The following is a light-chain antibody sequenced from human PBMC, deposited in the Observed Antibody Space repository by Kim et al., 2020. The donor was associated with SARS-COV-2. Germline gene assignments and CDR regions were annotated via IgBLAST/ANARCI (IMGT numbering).Light chain of an antibody. V-gene: IGKV3-20*01. CDR3: QQYGNPPIT. CDR1: QSVSSNF. Sequence: SPGERSTLSCRASQSVSSNFLAWYQQKPGQAPRLLIYGASNRATDIPDRFSGSGSGTDFTLTISRLEPEDFAVYSCQQYGNPPITFGQGTRLEIK. CDR2: GAS. J-gene: IGKJ5*01.